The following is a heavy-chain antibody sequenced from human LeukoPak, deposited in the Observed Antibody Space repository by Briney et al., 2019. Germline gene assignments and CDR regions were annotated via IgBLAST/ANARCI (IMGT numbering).Heavy chain of an antibody. CDR3: ARDVDYYDSSGYFPPFFDN. D-gene: IGHD3-22*01. Sequence: RGGSLTLSCAASGFTFSSYSMNWVRQAPGNGLEWVSSISSSSSYIYYADSVKGRFTISRDNAKNSLYLQMNSLRAEDTAVYYCARDVDYYDSSGYFPPFFDNWGQGTLVTVSS. CDR2: ISSSSSYI. J-gene: IGHJ4*02. CDR1: GFTFSSYS. V-gene: IGHV3-21*01.